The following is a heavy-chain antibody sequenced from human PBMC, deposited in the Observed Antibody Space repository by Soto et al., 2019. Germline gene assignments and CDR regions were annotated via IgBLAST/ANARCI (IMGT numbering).Heavy chain of an antibody. CDR2: ITWDGINI. V-gene: IGHV3-43*01. J-gene: IGHJ4*02. Sequence: LRLSCTASGFTFGDYTMHWVRQAPGKGLEWVSLITWDGINIEYADSVRGRFTISRDNSKNSLYLQMNGLRHEDTAFYYCAKDGIAWHWGQGTLVTVSS. CDR1: GFTFGDYT. D-gene: IGHD2-15*01. CDR3: AKDGIAWH.